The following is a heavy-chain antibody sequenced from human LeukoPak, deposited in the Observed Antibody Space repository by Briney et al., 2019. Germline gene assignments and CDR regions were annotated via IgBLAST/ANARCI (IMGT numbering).Heavy chain of an antibody. J-gene: IGHJ5*02. V-gene: IGHV4-34*01. CDR3: ARHYGSGYSFNWFDP. D-gene: IGHD3-3*01. CDR2: INHSGST. Sequence: KPSETLSLTCAVYGGSFSGYYWSWIRQPPGKGLEWVGEINHSGSTNYNPSLKSRVTISVDTSKNQFSLKLSSVTAADTAVYYCARHYGSGYSFNWFDPWGQGTLVTVSS. CDR1: GGSFSGYY.